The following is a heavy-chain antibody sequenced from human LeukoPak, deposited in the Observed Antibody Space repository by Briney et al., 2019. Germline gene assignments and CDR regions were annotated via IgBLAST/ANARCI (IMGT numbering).Heavy chain of an antibody. CDR2: ISSSSSYI. D-gene: IGHD5-12*01. Sequence: GGSLRLSCAASGFTFSSYSMNWVRQAPGKGLERVSSISSSSSYIYYADSVKGRFTISRDNAKNSLYLQMNSLRDEDTAVYYCARTLVAAILEYYFDYWGQGLLVTVSS. J-gene: IGHJ4*02. CDR3: ARTLVAAILEYYFDY. V-gene: IGHV3-21*01. CDR1: GFTFSSYS.